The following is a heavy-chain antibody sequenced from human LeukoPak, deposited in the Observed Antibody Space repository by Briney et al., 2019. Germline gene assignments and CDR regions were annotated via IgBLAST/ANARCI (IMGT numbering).Heavy chain of an antibody. D-gene: IGHD3-9*01. V-gene: IGHV3-48*02. Sequence: GGSLRLSCAASGFTFSSYSMNWVRQAPGKGLEWVSCISSSSSNIYYADSVKGRFTISRDNAKNSLFLQMNSLRDEDTAVYYCARDRTYYDILTGLDYWGQGTLVTVSS. CDR3: ARDRTYYDILTGLDY. J-gene: IGHJ4*02. CDR1: GFTFSSYS. CDR2: ISSSSSNI.